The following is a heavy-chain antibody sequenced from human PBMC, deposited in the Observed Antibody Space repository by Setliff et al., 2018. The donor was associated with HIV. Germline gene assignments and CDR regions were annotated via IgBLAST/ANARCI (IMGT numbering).Heavy chain of an antibody. V-gene: IGHV1-2*02. J-gene: IGHJ6*02. CDR3: ARSGYSSSWYLDYYYYYGMDV. CDR2: INPNSGGT. CDR1: GYTFTGYY. D-gene: IGHD6-13*01. Sequence: ASVKVSCKASGYTFTGYYMHWVRQAPGQGLEWMGWINPNSGGTNYEQKFQGRVTMTRDTSISTAYMELSRLRSDDTAVYYCARSGYSSSWYLDYYYYYGMDVWGQGTTVTVSS.